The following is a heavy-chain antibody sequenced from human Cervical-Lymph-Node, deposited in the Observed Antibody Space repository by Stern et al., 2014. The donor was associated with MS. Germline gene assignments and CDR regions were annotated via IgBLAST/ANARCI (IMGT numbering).Heavy chain of an antibody. CDR2: INPNSGGT. Sequence: VQLVESGAEVKKPGASVKVSCKASGYTFTGYYMHWVRQAPGQGLEWMGRINPNSGGTNYAQKFQGRVTMTRDTSISTAYMELSRLRSDDTAVYYCARSNYCSGGGCYYYYGMDVWGQGTTVTVSS. V-gene: IGHV1-2*06. CDR1: GYTFTGYY. CDR3: ARSNYCSGGGCYYYYGMDV. D-gene: IGHD2-15*01. J-gene: IGHJ6*02.